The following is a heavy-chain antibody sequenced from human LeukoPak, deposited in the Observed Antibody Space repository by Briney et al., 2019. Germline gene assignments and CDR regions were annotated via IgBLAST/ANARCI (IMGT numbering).Heavy chain of an antibody. D-gene: IGHD3-9*01. J-gene: IGHJ5*02. CDR1: GYTFTSYG. CDR3: ARDRLRYFDWLPTSDWFDP. CDR2: ISAYNGNT. Sequence: GASVKVSCKASGYTFTSYGISWVRQAPGQGLEWMGWISAYNGNTNYAQKLQGRVTMTTDTSTSTAYMELRSLRSDDTAVYYCARDRLRYFDWLPTSDWFDPWGQGTLVTVSS. V-gene: IGHV1-18*01.